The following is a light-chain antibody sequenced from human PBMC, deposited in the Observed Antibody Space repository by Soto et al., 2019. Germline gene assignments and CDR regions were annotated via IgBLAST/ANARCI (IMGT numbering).Light chain of an antibody. Sequence: EIVMTQSPATLSVSPGERATLSCRASQSVSSNLAWYQQKPGQAPRPLIYVASTRATGIPARFSGSGSGTEFTLTNSSLQSEDCAVYSCEQYNNWPLPFGGGTKVEIK. CDR2: VAS. V-gene: IGKV3-15*01. CDR1: QSVSSN. J-gene: IGKJ4*01. CDR3: EQYNNWPLP.